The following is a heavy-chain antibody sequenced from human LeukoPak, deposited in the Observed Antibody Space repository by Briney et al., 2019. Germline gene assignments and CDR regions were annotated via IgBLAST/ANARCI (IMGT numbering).Heavy chain of an antibody. D-gene: IGHD3-10*01. CDR2: ITGSGGST. J-gene: IGHJ4*02. V-gene: IGHV3-23*01. CDR1: GFNFDRYT. Sequence: PGGSLRLSCATSGFNFDRYTIHWVRQAPGKGLEWVSAITGSGGSTYYADSVEGRFTISRDNSKNMLYLQMNSLRADDTAVYYCAKEVGHGSGSYYDYWGQGTLVTVSS. CDR3: AKEVGHGSGSYYDY.